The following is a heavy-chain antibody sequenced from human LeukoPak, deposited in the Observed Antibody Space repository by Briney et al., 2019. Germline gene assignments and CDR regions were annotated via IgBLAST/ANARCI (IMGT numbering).Heavy chain of an antibody. V-gene: IGHV4-39*07. CDR3: ASTSPKYYYESSGYSSLFDN. D-gene: IGHD3-22*01. Sequence: PSETLSLTCTVSGGSITSSSKYWGWIRQPPGKGLEWIGSIYYSGNTYYNPSLKSRLTISVDTSKNQFSLKLRSVTAADTALYYCASTSPKYYYESSGYSSLFDNWGQGTLVTVSS. CDR1: GGSITSSSKY. J-gene: IGHJ4*02. CDR2: IYYSGNT.